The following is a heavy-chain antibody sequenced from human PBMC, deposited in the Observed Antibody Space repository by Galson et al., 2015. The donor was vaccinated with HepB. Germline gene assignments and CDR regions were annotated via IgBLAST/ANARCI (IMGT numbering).Heavy chain of an antibody. J-gene: IGHJ4*02. V-gene: IGHV3-30*18. Sequence: SLRLSCAASGFTFSSYGMHWVRQAPGKGLEWVAVISYDGSNKYYADSVKGRFTISRDNSKNTLYLQMNSLRAEDTAVYYCAKDSHLRFWAPDLSFDYWGQGTLVTVSS. D-gene: IGHD3-3*01. CDR2: ISYDGSNK. CDR3: AKDSHLRFWAPDLSFDY. CDR1: GFTFSSYG.